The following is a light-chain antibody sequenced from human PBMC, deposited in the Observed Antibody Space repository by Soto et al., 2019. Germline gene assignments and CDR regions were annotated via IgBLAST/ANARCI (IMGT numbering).Light chain of an antibody. CDR2: LSNDGSH. CDR1: SGHSSYA. J-gene: IGLJ2*01. CDR3: QTWDTGARVV. V-gene: IGLV4-69*01. Sequence: QSVLTQSPSASASLGASVKLTCTLSSGHSSYAIAWHQQQPEKGPRYLMKLSNDGSHSKGDGIPDRFSGSSSGAERYLTISSLQSEDEADYYCQTWDTGARVVFGGGTKLTVL.